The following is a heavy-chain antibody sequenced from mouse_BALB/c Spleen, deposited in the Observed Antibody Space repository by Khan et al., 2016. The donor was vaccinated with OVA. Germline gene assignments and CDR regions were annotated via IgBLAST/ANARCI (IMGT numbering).Heavy chain of an antibody. CDR2: ISDGGNYT. J-gene: IGHJ4*01. V-gene: IGHV5-4*02. CDR1: GFTFSDYY. Sequence: EVELVESGGGLVNPGGSLKLSCAASGFTFSDYYMYWVRQTPEKRLEWVATISDGGNYTYSPDDLKGRFTISRDNAKNSLYLHMRSLKSEDTAMYYCASDYDNAGYYTMDYGGQGTSVTVSS. D-gene: IGHD2-4*01. CDR3: ASDYDNAGYYTMDY.